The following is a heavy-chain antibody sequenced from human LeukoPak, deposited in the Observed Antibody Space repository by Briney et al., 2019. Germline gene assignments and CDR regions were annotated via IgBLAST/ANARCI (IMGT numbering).Heavy chain of an antibody. CDR2: ISSSGSTI. D-gene: IGHD3-10*01. J-gene: IGHJ6*03. Sequence: GGSLRLSCAASGFTFSDYYMSWIRQAPGKGLEWVSYISSSGSTIYYADSVKGRFTISRDNAKNSLYLQMNSLRAEDTAVYYCARVTYGSGGYWYYYYYYMDVWGKGTTVTVSS. V-gene: IGHV3-11*01. CDR1: GFTFSDYY. CDR3: ARVTYGSGGYWYYYYYYMDV.